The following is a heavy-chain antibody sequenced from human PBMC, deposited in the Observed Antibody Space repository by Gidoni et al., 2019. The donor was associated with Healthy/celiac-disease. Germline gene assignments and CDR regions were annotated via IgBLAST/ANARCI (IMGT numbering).Heavy chain of an antibody. CDR1: GFTVSSNY. V-gene: IGHV3-66*01. CDR2: IYSGGST. CDR3: ARLRFLEWLLYD. D-gene: IGHD3-3*01. J-gene: IGHJ4*02. Sequence: EVQLVASGGGLVQPGGSLRLSCAASGFTVSSNYMSWVRQAPGKGLEWVSVIYSGGSTYYADSVKGRFTISRDNSKNTLYLQMNSRRAEDTAVYYCARLRFLEWLLYDWGQGTLVTVSS.